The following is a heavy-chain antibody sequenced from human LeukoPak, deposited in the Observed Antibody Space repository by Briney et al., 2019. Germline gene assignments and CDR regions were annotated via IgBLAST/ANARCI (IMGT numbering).Heavy chain of an antibody. CDR3: ARDRPGSYFDY. CDR2: IYTSGST. V-gene: IGHV4-61*02. J-gene: IGHJ4*02. CDR1: GGSMSSGSYY. Sequence: SETLSLTCTVSGGSMSSGSYYWSWIRQPAGKELEWIGRIYTSGSTNYNPSLKSRVTISLDTSKNQFSLKLSSVTAADTAVYYCARDRPGSYFDYWGQGTLVTVSS.